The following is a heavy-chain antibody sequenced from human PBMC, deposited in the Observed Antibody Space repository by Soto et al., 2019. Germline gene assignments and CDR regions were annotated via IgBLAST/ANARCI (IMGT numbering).Heavy chain of an antibody. CDR1: GGTFSIYA. J-gene: IGHJ4*02. D-gene: IGHD3-22*01. CDR3: ASSTYYYDSSGYHYYFDY. CDR2: IIPIFGTA. V-gene: IGHV1-69*01. Sequence: ASVTVSCTASGGTFSIYAISWVRQAPGQGLEWMGGIIPIFGTANYAQKFQGRVTITADESTSTAYMELSSLRSEDTAVYYCASSTYYYDSSGYHYYFDYWGQGTLVNVSA.